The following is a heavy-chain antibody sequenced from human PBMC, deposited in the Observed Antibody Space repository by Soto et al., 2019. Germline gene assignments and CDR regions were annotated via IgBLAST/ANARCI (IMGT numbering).Heavy chain of an antibody. CDR2: INPDGGYT. V-gene: IGHV1-46*01. D-gene: IGHD3-9*01. Sequence: VQLVQSGAEVKKPGASVKVSCKASGYSFTSFHMHWVRQAPGQGLEWMGIINPDGGYTIYAQKLKGRLTMTRDTSTNTVHMELNSLRSEDTAVYYCTREGDYDILTGYTFDPWGQGTLVTVSS. CDR1: GYSFTSFH. CDR3: TREGDYDILTGYTFDP. J-gene: IGHJ5*02.